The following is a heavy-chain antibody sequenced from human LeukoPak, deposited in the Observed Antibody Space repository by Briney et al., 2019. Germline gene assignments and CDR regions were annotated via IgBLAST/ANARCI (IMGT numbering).Heavy chain of an antibody. V-gene: IGHV3-30-3*01. D-gene: IGHD3-3*01. CDR1: GFTFSSYA. J-gene: IGHJ4*02. Sequence: QSWGSLRLSCATSGFTFSSYAMHWVRQAPGKGLVWVAVISYDGSNKYYADSVKGRFTISRDNSKNTLYLQMNSLRAEDTAVYYCARAYDFWSPFDYWGQGTLVTVSS. CDR2: ISYDGSNK. CDR3: ARAYDFWSPFDY.